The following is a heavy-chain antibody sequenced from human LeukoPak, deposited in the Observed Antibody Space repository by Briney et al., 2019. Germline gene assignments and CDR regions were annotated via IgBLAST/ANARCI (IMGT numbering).Heavy chain of an antibody. V-gene: IGHV1-69*13. CDR1: GGTFSSYA. Sequence: SVKVSCKASGGTFSSYAISWVRQAPGQGLEWMGGIIPIFGTANYAQKFQGRVTITADESTSTAYMELSSLRSEDTAVYYCASRIAAAHWAYYGMDVWGQGTTVTVSS. D-gene: IGHD6-13*01. CDR2: IIPIFGTA. CDR3: ASRIAAAHWAYYGMDV. J-gene: IGHJ6*02.